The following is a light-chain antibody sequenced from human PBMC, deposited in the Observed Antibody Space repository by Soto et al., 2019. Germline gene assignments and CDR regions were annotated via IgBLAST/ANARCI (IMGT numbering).Light chain of an antibody. CDR3: SSYTTNNAHV. Sequence: QSALAQPASVSASPGQSISISCTGSTNDVGAFDYVSWYQQHPGKPPKLLIYEIFNRPSGVSHRFSGSKSGNSASLTISGLQAEDEGDYYCSSYTTNNAHVFGGGTQFTVL. CDR2: EIF. J-gene: IGLJ7*01. V-gene: IGLV2-14*01. CDR1: TNDVGAFDY.